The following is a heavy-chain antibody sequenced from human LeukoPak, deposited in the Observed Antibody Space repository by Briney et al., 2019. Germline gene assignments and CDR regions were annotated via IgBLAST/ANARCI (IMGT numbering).Heavy chain of an antibody. Sequence: ASVKVSCKASGYTFTSYGISWVRQAPGQGLEWMEWISAYNGNTNYAQKLQGRVTMTTDTSTSTAYMELRSLRSDDTAVYYCARDQVEDSSSWYPLRTYYYYYGMDVWGQGTTVTVSS. CDR2: ISAYNGNT. CDR3: ARDQVEDSSSWYPLRTYYYYYGMDV. D-gene: IGHD6-13*01. V-gene: IGHV1-18*01. CDR1: GYTFTSYG. J-gene: IGHJ6*02.